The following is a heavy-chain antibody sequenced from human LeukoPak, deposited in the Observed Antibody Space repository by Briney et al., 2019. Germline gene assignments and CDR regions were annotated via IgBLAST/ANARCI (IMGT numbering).Heavy chain of an antibody. Sequence: SQTLSLTCTVSGGSISSGDYYWRWIRQPPGKGLEWIGYIYYSGSTYYNPSLKSRVTISVDTSKNQFSLKLSSVTAADTAVYYCARSLAYCGGDCYSGAFDIWGQGTMVTVSS. J-gene: IGHJ3*02. CDR3: ARSLAYCGGDCYSGAFDI. CDR1: GGSISSGDYY. V-gene: IGHV4-30-4*01. CDR2: IYYSGST. D-gene: IGHD2-21*02.